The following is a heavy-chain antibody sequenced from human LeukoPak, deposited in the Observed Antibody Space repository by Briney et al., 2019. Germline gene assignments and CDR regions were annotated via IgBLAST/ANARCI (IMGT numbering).Heavy chain of an antibody. CDR2: IHYTAKT. D-gene: IGHD6-19*01. CDR3: ARGAGWYLI. V-gene: IGHV4-59*01. CDR1: DRSMSDYY. J-gene: IGHJ4*02. Sequence: SETLSLTCIVSDRSMSDYYWSWLRQPPGKGLEWIGYIHYTAKTNYNTSLKSRVTISGDTSKNQFSLKLSSGTAADTAVYYCARGAGWYLIWGQGTLVTVSS.